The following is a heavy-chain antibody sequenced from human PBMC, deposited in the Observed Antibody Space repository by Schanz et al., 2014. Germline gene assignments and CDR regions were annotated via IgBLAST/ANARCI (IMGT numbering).Heavy chain of an antibody. J-gene: IGHJ4*02. Sequence: VQLVESGGGVVQPGTSLRLSCAASGFIFSSYAMTWVRQAPGKGLEWVSAISTGGGNTYYTDSVKGRFTISRDNSRNTLYLQMSSLRAEDTAVYYCARGYSNIWSPMAYWGQGTLVAVSS. CDR1: GFIFSSYA. CDR2: ISTGGGNT. D-gene: IGHD6-13*01. CDR3: ARGYSNIWSPMAY. V-gene: IGHV3-23*04.